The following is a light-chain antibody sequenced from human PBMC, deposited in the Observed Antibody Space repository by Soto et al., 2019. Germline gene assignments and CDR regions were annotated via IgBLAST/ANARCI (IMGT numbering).Light chain of an antibody. J-gene: IGKJ1*01. CDR1: QTISSW. V-gene: IGKV1-5*03. CDR3: QHYSSYSEA. Sequence: DIQMTQSPSTLSGSVGARVTITCRASQTISSWLAWYQQKPGKAPKLLIYKASTLKSGVPSRFSGSGSGTEFTLTISSLQPDDFATYYCQHYSSYSEAFGQGTKVELK. CDR2: KAS.